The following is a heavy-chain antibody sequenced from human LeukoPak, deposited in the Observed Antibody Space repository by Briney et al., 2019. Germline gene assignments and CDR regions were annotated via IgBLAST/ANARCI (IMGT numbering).Heavy chain of an antibody. CDR3: VSQVAGSMSQS. V-gene: IGHV4-59*01. J-gene: IGHJ4*02. CDR1: GGSISSYY. CDR2: IYNSGGT. Sequence: SETLSLTCTVSGGSISSYYWNWIRQPPGKGLEWIGFIYNSGGTSYNPSLKSRITISIDTSNNQFSLKLYSVTAADAAVYYCVSQVAGSMSQSWGQGTLVTVSS. D-gene: IGHD6-19*01.